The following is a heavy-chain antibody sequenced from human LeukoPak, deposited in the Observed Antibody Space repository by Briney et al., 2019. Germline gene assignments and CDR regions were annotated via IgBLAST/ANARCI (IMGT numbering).Heavy chain of an antibody. CDR3: TTDWDDYGESGMDV. V-gene: IGHV3-15*01. D-gene: IGHD4-17*01. CDR1: GFTFSNAW. CDR2: IKSKTDGGTT. J-gene: IGHJ6*02. Sequence: GGSLRLSCAASGFTFSNAWMSWVRQAPGKGLEWIGRIKSKTDGGTTDYAAPVKGRFTISRDDSKNTLYLQMNSLKTEDTAVYYCTTDWDDYGESGMDVWGQGTTVTVSS.